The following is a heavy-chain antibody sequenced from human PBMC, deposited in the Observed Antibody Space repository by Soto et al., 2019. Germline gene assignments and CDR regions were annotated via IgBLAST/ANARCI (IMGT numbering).Heavy chain of an antibody. D-gene: IGHD3-9*01. J-gene: IGHJ4*02. CDR1: GFTFSDYY. Sequence: QVQLVESGGGVVKPGGSLRLSCAASGFTFSDYYMSWIRQAPGKGLEWISYSSNSGTFARYADSVKGRFSISRDNAKNSLYLQIDSLRGEDTAIYYCARSGDNYNILDYWGQGTPVTVSS. CDR2: SSNSGTFA. CDR3: ARSGDNYNILDY. V-gene: IGHV3-11*06.